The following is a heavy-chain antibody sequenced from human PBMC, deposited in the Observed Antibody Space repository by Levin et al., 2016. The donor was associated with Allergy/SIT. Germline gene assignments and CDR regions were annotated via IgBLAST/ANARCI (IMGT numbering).Heavy chain of an antibody. Sequence: WIRQPPGKGLEWVGFIRSKAYGGTTEYAASVKGRFTISRDNAKNSLDLQMSGLRGEDTAVYYCARDWGYYYGPVREYYYYYGMDVRGQGTTVTVSS. D-gene: IGHD3-10*01. CDR2: IRSKAYGGTT. CDR3: ARDWGYYYGPVREYYYYYGMDV. V-gene: IGHV3-49*02. J-gene: IGHJ6*02.